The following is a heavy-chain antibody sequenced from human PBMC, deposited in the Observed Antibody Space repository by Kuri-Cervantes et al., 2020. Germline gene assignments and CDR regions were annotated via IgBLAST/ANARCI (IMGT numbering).Heavy chain of an antibody. CDR3: ARDESHSSGWLPNHYYYYYGMDV. CDR1: GYTFTSYD. V-gene: IGHV1-18*01. J-gene: IGHJ6*02. CDR2: ISAYNGNT. D-gene: IGHD6-19*01. Sequence: ASVKVSCKASGYTFTSYDINWVRQATGQGLEWMGWISAYNGNTNYAQKLQGRVTMTTDTSTSTAYMELRSLRSDDTAVYYCARDESHSSGWLPNHYYYYYGMDVWGQGTTVTVSS.